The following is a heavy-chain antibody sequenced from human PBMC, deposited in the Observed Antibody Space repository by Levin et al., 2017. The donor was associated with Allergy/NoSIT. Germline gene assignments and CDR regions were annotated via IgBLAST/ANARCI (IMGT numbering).Heavy chain of an antibody. CDR1: GFTFSSYS. CDR2: ISSSSSTI. Sequence: ASVKVSCAASGFTFSSYSMNWVRQAPGKGLEWVSYISSSSSTIYYADSVKGRFTISRDNAKNSLYLQMNSLRDEDTAVYYCARDTYDFWSGYFNYYYYMDVWGKGTTVTVSS. V-gene: IGHV3-48*02. CDR3: ARDTYDFWSGYFNYYYYMDV. D-gene: IGHD3-3*01. J-gene: IGHJ6*03.